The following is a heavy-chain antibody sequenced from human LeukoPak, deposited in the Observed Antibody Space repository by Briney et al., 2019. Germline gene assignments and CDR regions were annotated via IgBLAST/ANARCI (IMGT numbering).Heavy chain of an antibody. V-gene: IGHV3-74*01. CDR3: ARDRSPGWFDP. D-gene: IGHD1-26*01. Sequence: GGSLRLSCAASGFTFSSHWMHWVRQAPGKGLVWVSRIKTDGSSTSYVDSVEGRFTISRDNAKNMLYLQMNSLRAEDTAVYYCARDRSPGWFDPWGQGTLVTVSP. J-gene: IGHJ5*02. CDR1: GFTFSSHW. CDR2: IKTDGSST.